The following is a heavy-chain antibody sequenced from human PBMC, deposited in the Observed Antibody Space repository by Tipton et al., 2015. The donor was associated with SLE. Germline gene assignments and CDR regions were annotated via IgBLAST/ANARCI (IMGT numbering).Heavy chain of an antibody. D-gene: IGHD3-3*01. V-gene: IGHV3-49*04. J-gene: IGHJ3*01. Sequence: RSLRLSCTASGFTFGDYAMTWVRQAPGKGLEWVGFITSNSYGGTTQYAASVRGRFTISRDDSNRIAYLQMNSLKTEDTAVYYCSRADHDVWSAYWSRPFDVWGQGTKVTVSA. CDR2: ITSNSYGGTT. CDR1: GFTFGDYA. CDR3: SRADHDVWSAYWSRPFDV.